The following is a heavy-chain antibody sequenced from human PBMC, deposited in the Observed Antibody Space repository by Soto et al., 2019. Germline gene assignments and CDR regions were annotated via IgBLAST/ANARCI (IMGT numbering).Heavy chain of an antibody. CDR3: TTNYAYYYYYGMDV. CDR2: IYYSGST. CDR1: GGSISSSSYY. V-gene: IGHV4-39*01. J-gene: IGHJ6*02. D-gene: IGHD4-4*01. Sequence: SETLSLTCTVSGGSISSSSYYWGWIRQPPGKGLEWIGSIYYSGSTYYNPSLKSRVTISVDTSKNQFSLKLSSVTAADTAVYYCTTNYAYYYYYGMDVWGQGTTVTVSS.